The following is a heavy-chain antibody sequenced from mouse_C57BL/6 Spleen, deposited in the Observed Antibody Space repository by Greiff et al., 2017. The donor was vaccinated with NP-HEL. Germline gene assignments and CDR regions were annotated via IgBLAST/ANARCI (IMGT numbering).Heavy chain of an antibody. D-gene: IGHD1-1*01. CDR1: GYSFTGYY. V-gene: IGHV1-42*01. Sequence: VQLQQSGPELVKPGASVKISCKASGYSFTGYYMNWVKQSPEKSLEWIGEINPSTGGTTYNQKFKAKATLTVDKSSSTAYMQLKSLTSEDSAVYYCARNGYGSSFDYWGQGTTLTVSS. J-gene: IGHJ2*01. CDR3: ARNGYGSSFDY. CDR2: INPSTGGT.